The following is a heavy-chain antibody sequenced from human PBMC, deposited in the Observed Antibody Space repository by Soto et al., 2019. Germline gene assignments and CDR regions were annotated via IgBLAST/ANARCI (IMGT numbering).Heavy chain of an antibody. CDR3: VRDGTKTLRDWFDP. CDR1: DSSLSGFY. J-gene: IGHJ5*02. CDR2: IYATGTT. V-gene: IGHV4-4*07. D-gene: IGHD1-1*01. Sequence: SETLSLTCPSSDSSLSGFYGIWIRPSDGKGLEWIGRIYATGTTDYNPSLKSRVMMSVDTSKKQFSLKLRSVTAADTAVYYCVRDGTKTLRDWFDPWGQG.